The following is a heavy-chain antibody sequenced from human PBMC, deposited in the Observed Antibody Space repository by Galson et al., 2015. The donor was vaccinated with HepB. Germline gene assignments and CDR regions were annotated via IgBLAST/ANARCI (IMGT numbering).Heavy chain of an antibody. J-gene: IGHJ3*02. CDR3: ARDSPGSTTSKGRAFDI. CDR2: ISSSSSYI. V-gene: IGHV3-21*01. D-gene: IGHD1-1*01. Sequence: SLRLSCAASGFTFSSYSMNWVRQAPGKGLEWVSSISSSSSYIYYADSVKGRFTISRDNAKNSLYLQMNSLRAEDTAVYYCARDSPGSTTSKGRAFDIWGQGTMVTVSS. CDR1: GFTFSSYS.